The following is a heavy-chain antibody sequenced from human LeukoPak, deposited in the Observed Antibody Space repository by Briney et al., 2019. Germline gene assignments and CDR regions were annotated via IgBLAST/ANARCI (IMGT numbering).Heavy chain of an antibody. CDR3: ARDHPYSPNGERGLIYYFDY. V-gene: IGHV4-39*07. CDR1: GGSISSSSYN. Sequence: PSETLSLTCSVSGGSISSSSYNWGWIRQPPGKGLEWIGSIYYNGSTYYNPSLKSRVTISVDTSKNQFSLKLSSVTAADTAVYYCARDHPYSPNGERGLIYYFDYWGQGTLVTVSS. J-gene: IGHJ4*02. D-gene: IGHD1-1*01. CDR2: IYYNGST.